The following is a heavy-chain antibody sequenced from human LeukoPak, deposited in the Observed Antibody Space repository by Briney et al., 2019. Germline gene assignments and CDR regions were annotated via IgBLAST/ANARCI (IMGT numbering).Heavy chain of an antibody. CDR3: AKADWAYYFDY. V-gene: IGHV3-11*01. J-gene: IGHJ4*02. Sequence: GGSLRLSCAASGFTFSDYYMSWIRQAPGKGLEWVSYISSSGSTIYYADSVRGRFTISRDNAKNSLYLQMDSLRAEDTAVYYCAKADWAYYFDYWGQGTLVTVSS. CDR1: GFTFSDYY. CDR2: ISSSGSTI. D-gene: IGHD3-9*01.